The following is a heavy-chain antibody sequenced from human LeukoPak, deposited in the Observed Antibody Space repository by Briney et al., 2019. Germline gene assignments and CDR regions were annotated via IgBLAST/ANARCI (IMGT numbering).Heavy chain of an antibody. CDR1: GGSIRSTYW. Sequence: SETLSLTCGVSGGSIRSTYWWSWVRQPPGRGLEWIGEISLTGETKYTASLKGRVTMSLDGSRNQLSLTLTSVTAADTAIYYCSRESGGFCPFGYWGERTLVIVPP. CDR3: SRESGGFCPFGY. J-gene: IGHJ4*02. D-gene: IGHD1-26*01. CDR2: ISLTGET. V-gene: IGHV4-4*02.